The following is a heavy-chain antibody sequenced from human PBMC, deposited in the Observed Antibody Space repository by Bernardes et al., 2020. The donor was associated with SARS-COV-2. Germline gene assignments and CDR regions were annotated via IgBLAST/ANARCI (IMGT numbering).Heavy chain of an antibody. J-gene: IGHJ5*02. V-gene: IGHV3-21*01. CDR3: ARGAVVYDYVWGSYRYTDFFWFGP. CDR2: ISSSSSYI. D-gene: IGHD3-16*02. CDR1: GFTFSSYS. Sequence: GGSLRLSCAASGFTFSSYSMNWVRQAPGKGLEWVSSISSSSSYIYYADSVKGRFTSSRDNAKNSLYLQMNSLRAEDTAVYYCARGAVVYDYVWGSYRYTDFFWFGPWGQGTLVTVSS.